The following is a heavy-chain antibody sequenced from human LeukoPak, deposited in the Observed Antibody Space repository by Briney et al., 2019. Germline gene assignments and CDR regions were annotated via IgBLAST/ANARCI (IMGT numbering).Heavy chain of an antibody. CDR3: ARRTVSTSLYALDV. V-gene: IGHV3-48*01. D-gene: IGHD4-11*01. CDR2: IRSSGTTI. CDR1: GFTFSSYT. J-gene: IGHJ6*02. Sequence: PGGSLRLSCAASGFTFSSYTMNWVRQAPGKGLEWVSYIRSSGTTIYYADSVKGRFTISRDSAKNSLFLEMNSLRAEDTAVYYCARRTVSTSLYALDVWGQGTTVTVSS.